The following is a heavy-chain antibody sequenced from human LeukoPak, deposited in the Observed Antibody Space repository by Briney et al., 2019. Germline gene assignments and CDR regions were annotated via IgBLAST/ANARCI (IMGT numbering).Heavy chain of an antibody. CDR1: GGSVSSSSHY. CDR2: IYFSGST. J-gene: IGHJ4*02. D-gene: IGHD3-22*01. V-gene: IGHV4-61*01. CDR3: ARVDYYDSSGSLDY. Sequence: PSETLSLTCTISGGSVSSSSHYWSWIRQPPGNALEWIGYIYFSGSTNYNPSLKSRVTISVDTSKNQFSLKLNSVTAADTAVYYCARVDYYDSSGSLDYWGQGTLVTVSS.